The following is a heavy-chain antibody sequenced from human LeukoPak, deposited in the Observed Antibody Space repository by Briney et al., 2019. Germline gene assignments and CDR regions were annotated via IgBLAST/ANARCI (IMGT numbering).Heavy chain of an antibody. V-gene: IGHV3-7*01. CDR2: IKQDGSEK. CDR3: ASSNWPVRGWFDP. D-gene: IGHD7-27*01. J-gene: IGHJ5*02. Sequence: GGSLRLSCAASGFTFSSYWMSWVRQAPGKGLEWVANIKQDGSEKYYVDSVKGRFTISRDNAKDSLYLQMNSLRAEDTAVYYCASSNWPVRGWFDPWGQGTLVTVSS. CDR1: GFTFSSYW.